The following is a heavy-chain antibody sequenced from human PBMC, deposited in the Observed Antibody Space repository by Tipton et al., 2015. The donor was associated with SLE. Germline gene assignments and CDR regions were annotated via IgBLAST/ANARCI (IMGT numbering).Heavy chain of an antibody. CDR2: INYSGIT. CDR1: GGSISNYY. CDR3: ATWGVGGTTPLAN. Sequence: TLSLTCSVSGGSISNYYWSWVRQPPGKGLEWIGYINYSGITNYNFSLKSRVTMSLDTSNNQFSLKLTSVTAADTAVYYCATWGVGGTTPLANWGRGTLVTVSS. D-gene: IGHD1-14*01. J-gene: IGHJ4*02. V-gene: IGHV4-59*08.